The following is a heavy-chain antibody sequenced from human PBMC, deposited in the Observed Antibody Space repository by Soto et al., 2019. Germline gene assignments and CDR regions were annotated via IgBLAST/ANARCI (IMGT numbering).Heavy chain of an antibody. Sequence: PGGSLRLSCADSGFTFSSYSMNWVRQAPGKGLEWVSSISSSSSYIYYADSVKGRFTISRDNAKNSLYLQMNSLRAEDTAVYYCARDSSGYEGIDYWGQGTLVTVSS. V-gene: IGHV3-21*01. J-gene: IGHJ4*02. CDR2: ISSSSSYI. CDR3: ARDSSGYEGIDY. CDR1: GFTFSSYS. D-gene: IGHD5-12*01.